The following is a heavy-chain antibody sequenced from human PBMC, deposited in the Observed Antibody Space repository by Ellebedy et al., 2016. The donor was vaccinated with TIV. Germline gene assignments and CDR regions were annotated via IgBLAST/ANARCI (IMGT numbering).Heavy chain of an antibody. CDR2: IDWDDEK. CDR3: ARNSRGYHSRGSGYTVYAFDI. V-gene: IGHV2-70*11. D-gene: IGHD3-3*01. Sequence: SGPTLVKPTQTLTLTCTISGFSVTSSGMCVSWIRQPPGRALEWLARIDWDDEKYYTTSVRTRLTISKDTSKNQVVLTMTNVDPADTATYYCARNSRGYHSRGSGYTVYAFDIWGQGTLVTVSS. J-gene: IGHJ3*02. CDR1: GFSVTSSGMC.